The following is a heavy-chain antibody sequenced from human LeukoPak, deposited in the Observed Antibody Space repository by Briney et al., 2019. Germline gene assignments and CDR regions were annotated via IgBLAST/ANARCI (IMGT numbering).Heavy chain of an antibody. J-gene: IGHJ4*02. Sequence: GGSLRLSCAASGFTFSSYGMHWVRQAPGKGLEWVAVIWYDGSNKYYADSMKGRFTISRDNSKNTLYLQMNNLRAEDTAVYYCARDHVRYCSSTSCYGGSDYWGQGTLVTVSS. CDR3: ARDHVRYCSSTSCYGGSDY. CDR2: IWYDGSNK. D-gene: IGHD2-2*01. V-gene: IGHV3-33*01. CDR1: GFTFSSYG.